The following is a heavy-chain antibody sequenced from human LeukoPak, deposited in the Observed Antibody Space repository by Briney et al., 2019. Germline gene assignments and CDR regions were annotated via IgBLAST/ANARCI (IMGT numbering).Heavy chain of an antibody. Sequence: GGSLRLSCAVSRLTLSSYDMRWVRQAPGGGMEWVTAISGSGGSTYYADSVKGRLTISRDNAKNTLYLQMNSLRAEDTAVYDCAKDLEVYSSGWYPPRDYWGQGTLVSVAS. CDR3: AKDLEVYSSGWYPPRDY. J-gene: IGHJ4*02. V-gene: IGHV3-23*01. CDR1: RLTLSSYD. D-gene: IGHD6-19*01. CDR2: ISGSGGST.